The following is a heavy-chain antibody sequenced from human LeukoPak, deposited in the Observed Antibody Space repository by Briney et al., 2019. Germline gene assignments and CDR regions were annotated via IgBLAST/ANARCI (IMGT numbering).Heavy chain of an antibody. CDR3: ARDLFYSVSGTYYNVGRVFNY. CDR2: INPNGGDT. V-gene: IGHV1-2*02. CDR1: GYTFTDYY. J-gene: IGHJ4*02. D-gene: IGHD3-10*01. Sequence: ASVKVSCKASGYTFTDYYMHWVRQAPGQGLEWMGWINPNGGDTNYAQKFQGRVTMTRDTSISTAYMELTSLRSDDTAVYYCARDLFYSVSGTYYNVGRVFNYWGQGTLVTVSS.